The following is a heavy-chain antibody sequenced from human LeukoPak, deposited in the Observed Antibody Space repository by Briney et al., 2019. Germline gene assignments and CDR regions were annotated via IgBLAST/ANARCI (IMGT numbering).Heavy chain of an antibody. D-gene: IGHD3-16*01. J-gene: IGHJ4*02. Sequence: GESLKISCKGSGYTSTSYWIAWVRQLPGRGLEWMGIIYPGDSDTRYSPSFQGQVTISADKSISTAYLQWSSLKTSDTAMYYCARVLTGGSRFSDYWGQGTLVTVSS. V-gene: IGHV5-51*01. CDR1: GYTSTSYW. CDR3: ARVLTGGSRFSDY. CDR2: IYPGDSDT.